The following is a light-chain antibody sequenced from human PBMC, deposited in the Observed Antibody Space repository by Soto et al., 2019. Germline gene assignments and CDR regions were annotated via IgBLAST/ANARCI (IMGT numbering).Light chain of an antibody. CDR2: KAS. V-gene: IGKV1-5*03. CDR1: QSVGYW. Sequence: IQMTPSHSTLSASVGDRVTITCRASQSVGYWLAWYQQKPGKAPKLLIYKASTLESGVPSRFSGSGSGTEFTLTISSLQPDDFATYYCQHDNSYSEAFGQGSKVDIK. CDR3: QHDNSYSEA. J-gene: IGKJ1*01.